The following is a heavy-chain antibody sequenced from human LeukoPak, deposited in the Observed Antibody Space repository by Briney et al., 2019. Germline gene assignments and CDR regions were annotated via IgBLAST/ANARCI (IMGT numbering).Heavy chain of an antibody. CDR3: ARGAGRDFWSGYCAT. CDR1: GYTFTSYG. V-gene: IGHV1-18*01. CDR2: ISAYNGNT. J-gene: IGHJ4*02. Sequence: ASVKVSCKASGYTFTSYGISWVRQAPGQGLEWMGWISAYNGNTNYAQKLQGRVTMATDTSTSTAYMELNGLTSDDTAVYYCARGAGRDFWSGYCATGGQGTLVTVSS. D-gene: IGHD3-3*01.